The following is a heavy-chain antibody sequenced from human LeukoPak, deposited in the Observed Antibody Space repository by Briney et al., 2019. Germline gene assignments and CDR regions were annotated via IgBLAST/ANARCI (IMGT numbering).Heavy chain of an antibody. D-gene: IGHD4-17*01. V-gene: IGHV4-31*03. CDR3: ARSPTVTTSAFDI. Sequence: SGTLSLTCIVSGGSIDTGGYYWTWIRHHPGKGLEWIGYIYYTGSTYYNPSLKSRVTISLDTSKNQFSLKLTSVTAADTAVYYCARSPTVTTSAFDIWGQGTMVTVSS. CDR2: IYYTGST. J-gene: IGHJ3*02. CDR1: GGSIDTGGYY.